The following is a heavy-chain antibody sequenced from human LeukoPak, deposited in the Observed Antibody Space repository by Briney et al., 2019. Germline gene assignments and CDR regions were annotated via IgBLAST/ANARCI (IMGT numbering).Heavy chain of an antibody. V-gene: IGHV4-59*01. D-gene: IGHD4-17*01. CDR2: VYYSGST. J-gene: IGHJ4*02. Sequence: SETLSLTCTVSGGPISSYYWSWIRQPPGKGLEWIGYVYYSGSTNYNPSLKSRVIISVDTSKNQFSLKLTSVTTADTAMYYCASNDYGDYQSDYWGQGTLVTVSS. CDR1: GGPISSYY. CDR3: ASNDYGDYQSDY.